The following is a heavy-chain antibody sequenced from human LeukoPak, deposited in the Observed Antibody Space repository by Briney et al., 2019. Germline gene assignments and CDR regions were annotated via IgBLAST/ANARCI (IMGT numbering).Heavy chain of an antibody. CDR3: ARPGRRYSSSWYDY. CDR2: IYYSGTT. D-gene: IGHD6-13*01. Sequence: SETLSLTCAVYGGSFSDYWYAWIRQSPGKRLEWIGYIYYSGTTNYNPSLKSRVTISVDTSKNQFSLKLSSVTAADTAVYYCARPGRRYSSSWYDYWGQGTLVTVSS. V-gene: IGHV4-59*12. CDR1: GGSFSDYW. J-gene: IGHJ4*02.